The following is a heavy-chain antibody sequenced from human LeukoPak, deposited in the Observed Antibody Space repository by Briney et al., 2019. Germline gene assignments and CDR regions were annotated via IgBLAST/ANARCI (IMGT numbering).Heavy chain of an antibody. Sequence: PGGSLRPSCAASGFTFINHWMHWVRQAPGKGLVWVSHVNSDGSDTTYADSVEGRFSISRDNAKNTLYLQMDSLRAEDTAIYYCVRDGDGDVEFDYWGQGALVTVSS. CDR3: VRDGDGDVEFDY. D-gene: IGHD7-27*01. J-gene: IGHJ4*02. V-gene: IGHV3-74*01. CDR1: GFTFINHW. CDR2: VNSDGSDT.